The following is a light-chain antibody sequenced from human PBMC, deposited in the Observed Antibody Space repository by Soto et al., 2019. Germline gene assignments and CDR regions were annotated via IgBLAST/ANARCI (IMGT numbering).Light chain of an antibody. CDR3: QQYGSSPFT. CDR1: RSVSSSY. CDR2: DAS. V-gene: IGKV3D-20*01. J-gene: IGKJ3*01. Sequence: EIVLTQSPATLSLSPGERATLSCGASRSVSSSYLAWYQQKPGLAPRLLIYDASSRATGIPDRFSGSGSGTDFTLTISRLEPEDFAVYYCQQYGSSPFTFGPGTKVDIK.